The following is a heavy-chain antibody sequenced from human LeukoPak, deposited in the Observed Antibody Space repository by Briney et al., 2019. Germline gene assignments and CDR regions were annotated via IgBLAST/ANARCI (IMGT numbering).Heavy chain of an antibody. Sequence: GGSLRLSCAASGFTFSSYNMNWVRQAPGKGLEWVSSISSSSSYIYYADSVKGRFTISRDNAKNSLYLQMNSLRAEDTAVYYCARGLTMVQGVIYYWGQGTLVTVSS. D-gene: IGHD3-10*01. CDR1: GFTFSSYN. V-gene: IGHV3-21*01. CDR3: ARGLTMVQGVIYY. J-gene: IGHJ4*02. CDR2: ISSSSSYI.